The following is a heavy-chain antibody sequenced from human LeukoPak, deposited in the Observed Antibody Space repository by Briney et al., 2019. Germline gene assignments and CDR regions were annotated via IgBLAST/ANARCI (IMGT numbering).Heavy chain of an antibody. J-gene: IGHJ4*02. CDR1: GFTLSSHS. CDR2: ISSSSSYI. D-gene: IGHD3-22*01. V-gene: IGHV3-21*01. Sequence: GGSLRLSCAGSGFTLSSHSMNWVRQAPGKGLEWVSSISSSSSYIYYADSVKGRFTISRDNARNSLYLQMNSLRAEDTAVYYCARDGYYDSSGYYGPMFDYWGQGTLVTVSS. CDR3: ARDGYYDSSGYYGPMFDY.